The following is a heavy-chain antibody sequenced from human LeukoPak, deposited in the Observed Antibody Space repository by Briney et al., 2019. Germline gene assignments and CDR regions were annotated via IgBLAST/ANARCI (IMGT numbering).Heavy chain of an antibody. CDR3: ARHAEYNSGWHFYLDH. CDR2: VHNVGST. V-gene: IGHV4-39*01. D-gene: IGHD6-19*01. J-gene: IGHJ4*02. CDR1: GVSTTNGIYY. Sequence: SETLSLTCNVSGVSTTNGIYYWAWIRHSPGKGLEWSGSVHNVGSTYYNLSLRSRVTMSIDTSKNQFSLRLNSVTAADTAVYYCARHAEYNSGWHFYLDHWGQGILVTVSS.